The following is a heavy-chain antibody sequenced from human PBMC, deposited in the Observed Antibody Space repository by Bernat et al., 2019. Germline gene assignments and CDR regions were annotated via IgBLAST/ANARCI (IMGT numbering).Heavy chain of an antibody. J-gene: IGHJ6*02. CDR3: AKDGPEYGSSAGGMDV. D-gene: IGHD6-6*01. CDR2: ISYDGSNK. V-gene: IGHV3-30*18. CDR1: GFTFSSHG. Sequence: QVQLVESGGGVVQPGRSLRLSCAASGFTFSSHGMHWVRQAPGKGPEWVAVISYDGSNKYYADSVKGRFTISRDKSKNTLYLQMNSLRAEDTAVYYCAKDGPEYGSSAGGMDVWGQGTTVTVSS.